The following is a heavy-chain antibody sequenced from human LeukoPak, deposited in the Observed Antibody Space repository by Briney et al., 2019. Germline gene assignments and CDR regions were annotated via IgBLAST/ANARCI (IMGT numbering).Heavy chain of an antibody. D-gene: IGHD2-8*02. Sequence: SETLSLTCSVSGDSVTSTCWSWIRQPPGKGLEWIAYGHHSESSNYNPSFRSRVIIPVDTSRNQFSLRLSSVTAADTAIYYCARESAGSLHDSTAAFHYWGQGILVIVSS. CDR1: GDSVTSTC. CDR3: ARESAGSLHDSTAAFHY. J-gene: IGHJ4*02. V-gene: IGHV4-59*02. CDR2: GHHSESS.